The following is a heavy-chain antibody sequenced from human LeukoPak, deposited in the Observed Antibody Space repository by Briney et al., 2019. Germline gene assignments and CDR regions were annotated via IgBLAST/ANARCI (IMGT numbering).Heavy chain of an antibody. CDR2: IYYSGST. CDR3: ARDFGSGREEGWFDP. Sequence: SETLSLTCTVSGGSISSYSWTWIRQPPGKGLEWIGYIYYSGSTNYNPSLKSRVTISVDTSKIQFSLNLTSVTAADTAVYYCARDFGSGREEGWFDPWGQGTLVTVSS. J-gene: IGHJ5*02. CDR1: GGSISSYS. D-gene: IGHD3-3*01. V-gene: IGHV4-59*01.